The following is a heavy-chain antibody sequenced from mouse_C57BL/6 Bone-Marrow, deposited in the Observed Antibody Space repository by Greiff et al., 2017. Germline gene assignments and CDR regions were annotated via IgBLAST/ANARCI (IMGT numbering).Heavy chain of an antibody. J-gene: IGHJ1*03. CDR3: ERWDYGSSYRYYVV. Sequence: QVQLQQSGAELVKPGASVKISCKASGYAFSSYWMNWVKQRPGQGLEWIGQIYPGDGDTTYNGKFKGKATLTADKSSSTAYMQLSSLTSEDSAVYFCERWDYGSSYRYYVVWGRGKAVTVSA. CDR2: IYPGDGDT. CDR1: GYAFSSYW. V-gene: IGHV1-80*01. D-gene: IGHD1-1*01.